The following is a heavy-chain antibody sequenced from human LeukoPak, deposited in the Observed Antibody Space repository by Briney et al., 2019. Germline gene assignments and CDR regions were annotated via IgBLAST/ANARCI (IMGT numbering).Heavy chain of an antibody. J-gene: IGHJ4*02. CDR1: GYIFATYW. Sequence: GASLKISCKGSGYIFATYWIGWVRQLPGKGLEWMGIIYPGDSDTRYSPSFQGQVTISVDKSINTAYLQWSSLKASDTAMYYCASRKKGMATTGFDYWGQGTLVTVSS. CDR2: IYPGDSDT. V-gene: IGHV5-51*01. CDR3: ASRKKGMATTGFDY. D-gene: IGHD5-24*01.